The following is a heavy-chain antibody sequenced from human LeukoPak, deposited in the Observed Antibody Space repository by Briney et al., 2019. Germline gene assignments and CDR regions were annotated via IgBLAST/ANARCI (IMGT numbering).Heavy chain of an antibody. V-gene: IGHV3-21*01. J-gene: IGHJ3*01. D-gene: IGHD3-22*01. CDR1: GFSFNTYS. Sequence: GGSLRLSCAASGFSFNTYSMNWVRQAPGKGLEWVSFISSSSGYIFYADSMKGRFTISRDNAKNSLYLQMNSLRAEDTAIYYCTRDLRIAMIADAFDLWGQGTMVTVSS. CDR2: ISSSSGYI. CDR3: TRDLRIAMIADAFDL.